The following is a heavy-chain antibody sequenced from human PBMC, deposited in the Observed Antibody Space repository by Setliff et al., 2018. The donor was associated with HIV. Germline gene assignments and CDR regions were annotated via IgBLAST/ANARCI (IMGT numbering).Heavy chain of an antibody. J-gene: IGHJ5*02. D-gene: IGHD3-10*01. V-gene: IGHV3-33*03. CDR1: GFTFSSYV. CDR3: AKDLLASFGEPYPPTANWCDP. CDR2: MSTGGGIK. Sequence: PGGSLRLSCAATGFTFSSYVLHWVRQAPGKGLEWVAVMSTGGGIKICADSVKGRFTISRDNTKNTVYLQMNSLRAEDTAVYYCAKDLLASFGEPYPPTANWCDPWGQGTLVTVS.